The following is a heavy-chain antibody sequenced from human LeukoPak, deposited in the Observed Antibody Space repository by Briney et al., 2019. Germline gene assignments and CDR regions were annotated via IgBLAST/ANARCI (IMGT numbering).Heavy chain of an antibody. CDR2: IKQDGGEK. CDR3: ARAQGDFWSGGGQYYYYYMDV. V-gene: IGHV3-7*01. CDR1: GFTFSSYW. Sequence: GGSLKLSCAASGFTFSSYWMSWVRQAPGKGLEWVANIKQDGGEKYYVDSVKGRFTISRDNAKNSLYLQMNSLRAEDTAVYYCARAQGDFWSGGGQYYYYYMDVWGKGTTVTVSS. J-gene: IGHJ6*03. D-gene: IGHD3-3*01.